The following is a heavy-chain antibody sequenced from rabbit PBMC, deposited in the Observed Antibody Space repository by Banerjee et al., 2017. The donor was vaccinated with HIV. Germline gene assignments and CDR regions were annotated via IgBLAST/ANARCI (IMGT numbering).Heavy chain of an antibody. CDR1: GFDLSSNS. Sequence: QEQLEESGGGLVKPGASLTLTCKASGFDLSSNSMFWVRQAPGKGLECAALIYGGSDRTAYASWAKGRFTISRTSSTTVTLQMTSLTAADTATYFCAREVYGGSSYYYFNLRGPGTLVTVS. V-gene: IGHV1S45*01. CDR3: AREVYGGSSYYYFNL. J-gene: IGHJ4*01. D-gene: IGHD8-1*01. CDR2: IYGGSDRT.